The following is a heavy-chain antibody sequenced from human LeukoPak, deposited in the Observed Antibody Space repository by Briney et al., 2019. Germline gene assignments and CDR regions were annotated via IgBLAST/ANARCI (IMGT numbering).Heavy chain of an antibody. CDR3: AKGSDGSHYSPSDY. D-gene: IGHD2-15*01. CDR2: ISGGDGSA. V-gene: IGHV3-23*01. CDR1: GFTFSKYA. Sequence: PGGSLRLSCAASGFTFSKYAMSWVRQAPGKGLEWVSVISGGDGSACYADSVKGRFTISRDNSKNTLYLQLNSLRAEDTAVYYCAKGSDGSHYSPSDYRGQGTLVTVSS. J-gene: IGHJ4*02.